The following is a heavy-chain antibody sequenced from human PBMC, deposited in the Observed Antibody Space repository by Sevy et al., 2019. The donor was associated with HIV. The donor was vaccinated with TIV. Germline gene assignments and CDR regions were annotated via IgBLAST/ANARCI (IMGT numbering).Heavy chain of an antibody. J-gene: IGHJ4*02. CDR3: VRTAGLTGGYEF. D-gene: IGHD3-9*01. CDR1: GFTFTNFP. V-gene: IGHV3-30-3*01. CDR2: ISFNGNHE. Sequence: GGSLRLSCAASGFTFTNFPMHWVRQAPGRGLEWVAIISFNGNHEFYADSVKGRFTISRDNSKSTLYLQMNSLRREDTAVYYCVRTAGLTGGYEFWGQGTQVTVSS.